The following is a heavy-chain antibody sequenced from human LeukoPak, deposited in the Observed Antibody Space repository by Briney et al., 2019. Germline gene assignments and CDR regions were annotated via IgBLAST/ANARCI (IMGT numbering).Heavy chain of an antibody. CDR1: GFTFNNYG. D-gene: IGHD5-18*01. CDR2: ISYDGRNK. CDR3: ARDRGWIQHDI. Sequence: GGSLRLSCAAFGFTFNNYGMHWVRQAPGKGLEWVAVISYDGRNKHYPDSVKGRFTISRDISTDTLWLQMDSLRTEDTAVYYCARDRGWIQHDIWGQGTMVTVSS. J-gene: IGHJ3*02. V-gene: IGHV3-30*03.